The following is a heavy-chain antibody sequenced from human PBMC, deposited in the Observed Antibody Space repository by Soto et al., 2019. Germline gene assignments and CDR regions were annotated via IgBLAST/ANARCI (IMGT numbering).Heavy chain of an antibody. CDR3: AKLASSDFGY. CDR2: IISGGGTT. CDR1: GFTLSTAG. Sequence: EVQLLESGGGLVQPGGSLSLSCAGSGFTLSTAGMSWVRQAPGKGLEWVSSIISGGGTTYYSDSVKGRFTISRDNFKNTLYLQMNSRRAEDTALYYCAKLASSDFGYWGQGTLVNFSS. J-gene: IGHJ4*02. V-gene: IGHV3-23*01. D-gene: IGHD6-6*01.